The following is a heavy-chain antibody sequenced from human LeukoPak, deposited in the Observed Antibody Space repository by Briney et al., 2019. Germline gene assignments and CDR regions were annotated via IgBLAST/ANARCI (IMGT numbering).Heavy chain of an antibody. V-gene: IGHV5-51*01. CDR3: ARLGCSSTSCYAPAHYYYYYGMDV. J-gene: IGHJ6*02. D-gene: IGHD2-2*01. CDR1: GYSFTSYW. Sequence: GESLKISCKGSGYSFTSYWIGWVRQMPGKGPEWMGIIYPGDSDTRYSPSFQGQVTISADKSISTAYLQWSSLKASDTAMYYCARLGCSSTSCYAPAHYYYYYGMDVWGQGTTVTVSS. CDR2: IYPGDSDT.